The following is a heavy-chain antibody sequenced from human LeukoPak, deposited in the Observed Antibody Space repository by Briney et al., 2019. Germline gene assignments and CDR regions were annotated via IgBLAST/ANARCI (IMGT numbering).Heavy chain of an antibody. CDR3: ARGKDTITTVTIYYGMDV. Sequence: SVKVSCKASGGTFSSYAISWVRQAPGQGLEWMGGIIPIFGTANYAQKFQGRVTITADESTSTAYMELRSLRSDDTAVYYCARGKDTITTVTIYYGMDVWGQGTTVTVSS. CDR1: GGTFSSYA. CDR2: IIPIFGTA. J-gene: IGHJ6*02. D-gene: IGHD4-17*01. V-gene: IGHV1-69*13.